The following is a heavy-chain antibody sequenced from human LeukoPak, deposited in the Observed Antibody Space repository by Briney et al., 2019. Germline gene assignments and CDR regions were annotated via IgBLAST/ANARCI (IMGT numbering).Heavy chain of an antibody. D-gene: IGHD1-26*01. J-gene: IGHJ4*02. Sequence: GESLKISCKGSGYSFTSYWIGWVRQMAGKGLERMGIIYPGDSDNRYSPSFQGQVIISTDKSISTAYLQWSSLKASDTAMYYCARQLVGATGDYWGQGTLVTVSS. V-gene: IGHV5-51*01. CDR3: ARQLVGATGDY. CDR2: IYPGDSDN. CDR1: GYSFTSYW.